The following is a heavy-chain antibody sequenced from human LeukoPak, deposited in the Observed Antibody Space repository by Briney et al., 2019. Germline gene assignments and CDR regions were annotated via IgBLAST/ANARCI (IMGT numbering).Heavy chain of an antibody. Sequence: GGSLRLSCAASGITFSSYGMHWVRQAPGKGLEWVAYISYDGIYKNYTDSVKGRFTIARDNSKTTLYLQMISLRPEDSAVYFCAKDRSTGWYAGFDFWGQGTLVTVSS. CDR1: GITFSSYG. V-gene: IGHV3-30*18. CDR2: ISYDGIYK. J-gene: IGHJ5*01. CDR3: AKDRSTGWYAGFDF. D-gene: IGHD6-19*01.